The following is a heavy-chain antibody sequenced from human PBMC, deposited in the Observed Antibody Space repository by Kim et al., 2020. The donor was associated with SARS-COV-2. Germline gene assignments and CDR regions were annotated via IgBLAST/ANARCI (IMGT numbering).Heavy chain of an antibody. V-gene: IGHV3-33*01. J-gene: IGHJ6*02. CDR2: IWYDGSNK. CDR1: GFTFSSYG. D-gene: IGHD6-13*01. CDR3: ARESTSSWYAYYYYGMDG. Sequence: GGSLRLSCAASGFTFSSYGMHWVRQAPGKGLEWVAVIWYDGSNKYYADSVKGRFTISRDNSKNTLYLQMNSLRAEDTAVYYCARESTSSWYAYYYYGMDGWGQGTTVTVSS.